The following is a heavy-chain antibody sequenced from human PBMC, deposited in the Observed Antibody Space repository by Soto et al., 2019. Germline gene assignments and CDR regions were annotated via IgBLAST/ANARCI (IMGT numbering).Heavy chain of an antibody. V-gene: IGHV4-34*01. CDR2: INHSGST. CDR3: ARRPRGDVLRFLEWLSNFDY. CDR1: GGSFSGYY. D-gene: IGHD3-3*01. J-gene: IGHJ4*02. Sequence: SETLSLTCAVYGGSFSGYYWSWIRQPPGKGLEWIGEINHSGSTNYNPSLKSRVTISVDTSKNQFSLKLSSVTAADTAVYYCARRPRGDVLRFLEWLSNFDYWGQGTLVTVSS.